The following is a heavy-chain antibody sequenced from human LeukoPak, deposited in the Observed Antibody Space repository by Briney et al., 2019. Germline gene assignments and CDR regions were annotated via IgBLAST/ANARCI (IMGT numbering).Heavy chain of an antibody. CDR3: ARDRWELRWFDP. CDR1: GGSFSGDY. J-gene: IGHJ5*02. V-gene: IGHV4-34*01. Sequence: PSETLSLTCGVYGGSFSGDYWSWVRQPPGKGLEWIGEINHSGSASYNPSLKSRVTISVDTSKIQFSLKLSSATATDTAVYYCARDRWELRWFDPWGQGTLVTVSS. D-gene: IGHD1-26*01. CDR2: INHSGSA.